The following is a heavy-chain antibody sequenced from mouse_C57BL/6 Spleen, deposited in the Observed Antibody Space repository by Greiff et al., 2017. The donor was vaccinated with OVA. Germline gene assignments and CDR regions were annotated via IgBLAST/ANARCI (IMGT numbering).Heavy chain of an antibody. D-gene: IGHD2-3*01. CDR1: GFTFSDYG. V-gene: IGHV5-17*01. CDR3: ARAIYDGYYYAMDY. CDR2: ISSGSSNI. J-gene: IGHJ4*01. Sequence: VQLKESGGGLVKPGGSLKLSCAASGFTFSDYGMHWVRQAPEKGLEWVAYISSGSSNIYYAETVKGRFTISRDNAKNTLFLQMTSLRYEDTAMYYCARAIYDGYYYAMDYWGQGTSVTVSS.